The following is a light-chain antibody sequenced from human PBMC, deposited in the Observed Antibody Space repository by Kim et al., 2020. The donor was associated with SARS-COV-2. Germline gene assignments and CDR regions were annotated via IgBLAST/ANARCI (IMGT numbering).Light chain of an antibody. V-gene: IGKV3-11*01. CDR1: QSVSSY. J-gene: IGKJ4*01. Sequence: EIVLTKSPATLPLSPGERATLSCRASQSVSSYLGWYQQKPGQAPRLLIYDASNRATGIPARFSGSGSGTDFTLTISSLEPEDFAVYYGQQVSNWPLTFGGVTKVDIK. CDR2: DAS. CDR3: QQVSNWPLT.